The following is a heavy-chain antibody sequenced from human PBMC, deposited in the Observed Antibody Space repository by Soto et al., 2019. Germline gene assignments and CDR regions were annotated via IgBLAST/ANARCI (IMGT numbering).Heavy chain of an antibody. CDR2: ISYDGSNK. CDR1: GFPFSSYA. Sequence: GGSLSLSCAASGFPFSSYAMHWVRQAPGKGLEWVAVISYDGSNKYYADSVKGRFTISRDNSKNTLYLQMNSLRAEDTAVYYCARGRVAGTNYYYGMDVWGQGTTVTVSS. CDR3: ARGRVAGTNYYYGMDV. V-gene: IGHV3-30-3*01. J-gene: IGHJ6*02. D-gene: IGHD6-19*01.